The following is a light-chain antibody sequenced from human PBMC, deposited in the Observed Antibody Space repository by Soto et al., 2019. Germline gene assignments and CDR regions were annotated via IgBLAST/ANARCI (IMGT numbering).Light chain of an antibody. CDR2: EAS. V-gene: IGKV1-5*01. CDR1: QSVSTW. J-gene: IGKJ1*01. CDR3: QQYNDQQWT. Sequence: DIQMTQSPSTLSASVGDRVTITCRPSQSVSTWLAWYQQKPGEAPNLLIYEASRLQSGVPSRFSGSASGREFTLTITTLQPHDVATYYCQQYNDQQWTFGQGTKVDIK.